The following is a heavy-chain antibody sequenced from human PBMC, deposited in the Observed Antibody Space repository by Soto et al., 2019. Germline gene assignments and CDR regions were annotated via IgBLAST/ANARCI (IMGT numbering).Heavy chain of an antibody. CDR1: GGSISSGGYY. V-gene: IGHV4-31*03. CDR3: ARAPRFGLAARPDY. Sequence: TLSLTCTVSGGSISSGGYYWSWIRQHPGKGLEWIGYIYYIGSTYYNPSLKSRVTISVDTSKNQLYLKLSSVTAADTAVYYCARAPRFGLAARPDYWGQGTLVSVCS. D-gene: IGHD6-6*01. CDR2: IYYIGST. J-gene: IGHJ4*02.